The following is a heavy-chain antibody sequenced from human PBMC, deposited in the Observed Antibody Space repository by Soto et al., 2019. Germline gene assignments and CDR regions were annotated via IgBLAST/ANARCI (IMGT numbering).Heavy chain of an antibody. CDR2: IFPQSGAT. CDR1: GYTFSDYN. CDR3: ARESSTWNQSCSRTTCALDQ. D-gene: IGHD2-2*01. V-gene: IGHV1-2*02. Sequence: QVQLVQSGAEVKKPGASVRVSCKSSGYTFSDYNVHWVRQAPGQGLEWLGGIFPQSGATKYTQRLQGRVTMTRDTSISAVYMELSGLRSDDTAAYYCARESSTWNQSCSRTTCALDQWGQGTLVIVSS. J-gene: IGHJ4*02.